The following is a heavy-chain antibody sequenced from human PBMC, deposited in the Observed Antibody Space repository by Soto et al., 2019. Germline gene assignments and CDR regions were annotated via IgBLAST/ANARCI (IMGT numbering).Heavy chain of an antibody. V-gene: IGHV4-31*03. J-gene: IGHJ5*02. D-gene: IGHD2-15*01. CDR3: AKGGASSQWFAP. CDR1: GGSISSPESY. Sequence: PSETLSLTCSVSGGSISSPESYWSWIRQHPGKGPEWIAFINFSGRTSYNPSLRSRVTISRDTSKNQFSLNLTSVTAADTAVYYCAKGGASSQWFAPWSQGTLVTVSS. CDR2: INFSGRT.